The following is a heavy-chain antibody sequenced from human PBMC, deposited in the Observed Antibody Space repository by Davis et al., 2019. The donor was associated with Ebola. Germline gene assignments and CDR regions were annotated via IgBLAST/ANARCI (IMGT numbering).Heavy chain of an antibody. V-gene: IGHV3-21*01. CDR2: ISSSSSYI. CDR1: GFTFSSYS. CDR3: ARGRGGRGIYGMDV. J-gene: IGHJ6*02. D-gene: IGHD3-16*01. Sequence: GESLKISCAASGFTFSSYSMNWVRQAPGKGLEWVSSISSSSSYIYYADSVKGRFTIPRDNAKNSLYLQMNSLRAEDTAVYYCARGRGGRGIYGMDVWGQGTTVTVSS.